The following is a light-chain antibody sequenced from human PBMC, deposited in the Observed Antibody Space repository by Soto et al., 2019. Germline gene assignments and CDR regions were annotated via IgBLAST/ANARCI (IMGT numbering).Light chain of an antibody. V-gene: IGKV3-15*01. J-gene: IGKJ2*01. CDR2: GAF. Sequence: EIVMTQSPATLSVSPGERATLSCRASQSVSNNLAWYQQKPGQAPRLLIYGAFIRATGIPARFSGSGSGTEFTLTISSLQSEDFAVYYCQQYNNWPYTFCQGTKLEIK. CDR3: QQYNNWPYT. CDR1: QSVSNN.